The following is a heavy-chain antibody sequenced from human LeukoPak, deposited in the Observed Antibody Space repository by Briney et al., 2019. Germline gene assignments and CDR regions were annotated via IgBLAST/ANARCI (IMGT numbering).Heavy chain of an antibody. CDR2: INPNSGGT. CDR1: GYTFTGYY. V-gene: IGHV1-2*02. CDR3: ARGGIVVVPAAKGWFDP. Sequence: ASVKVSCKASGYTFTGYYMHWVRQAPGQGLEWMGWINPNSGGTNYAQKFQGRVTMTRDTSISAAYMELSRLRSDDTAVYYCARGGIVVVPAAKGWFDPWGQGTLVTVSS. D-gene: IGHD2-2*01. J-gene: IGHJ5*02.